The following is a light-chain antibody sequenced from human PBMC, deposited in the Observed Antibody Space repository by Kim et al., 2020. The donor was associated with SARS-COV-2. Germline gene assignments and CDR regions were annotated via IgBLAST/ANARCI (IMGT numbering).Light chain of an antibody. Sequence: DIQMTQSPSTLSASVGDRVTITCRASQSVSSWLAWYQQKPGKAPNLLIYKASTLESVVPSRFSGSGSGTEFTLTISSLQPDDFATYYCQQYNSYSRTFGQGTKVDIK. V-gene: IGKV1-5*03. CDR3: QQYNSYSRT. J-gene: IGKJ1*01. CDR1: QSVSSW. CDR2: KAS.